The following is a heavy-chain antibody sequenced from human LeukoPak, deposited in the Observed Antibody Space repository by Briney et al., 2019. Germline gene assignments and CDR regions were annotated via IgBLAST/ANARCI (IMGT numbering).Heavy chain of an antibody. Sequence: GGSLRLSRAASGFTFSSYWMSWVRQAPGKGLEWVGFIRSKAYGGTTEYAASVKGRFTISRDDSKSIAYLQMNSLKTEDTAVYYCTRGVLIIAARPSWFDPWGQGTLVTVSS. J-gene: IGHJ5*02. CDR2: IRSKAYGGTT. CDR1: GFTFSSYW. D-gene: IGHD6-6*01. V-gene: IGHV3-49*04. CDR3: TRGVLIIAARPSWFDP.